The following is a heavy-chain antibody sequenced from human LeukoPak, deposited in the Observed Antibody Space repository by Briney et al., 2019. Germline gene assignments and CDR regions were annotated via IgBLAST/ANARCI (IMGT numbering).Heavy chain of an antibody. V-gene: IGHV1-8*01. CDR3: ARGFSYRMDV. J-gene: IGHJ6*02. CDR2: MDPNSGNT. CDR1: GYTFTNYD. Sequence: ASVKVSCKASGYTFTNYDINWVRQATGQGLEWMGWMDPNSGNTGYAQKFQGRVTTTRNTSISTTYMELSGLRSEDTAVYYCARGFSYRMDVWGQGTTVTVSS.